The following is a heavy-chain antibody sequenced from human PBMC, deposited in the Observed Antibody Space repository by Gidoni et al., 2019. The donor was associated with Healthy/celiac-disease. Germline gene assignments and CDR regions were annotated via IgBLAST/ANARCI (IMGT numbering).Heavy chain of an antibody. CDR2: ISAYNGNT. D-gene: IGHD3-22*01. CDR3: GRDHYYDSSGYYLGGYPY. CDR1: GYTFTSYG. J-gene: IGHJ4*02. Sequence: QVQLVQSGAEVKKPGASVKVSCKASGYTFTSYGISWVRQAPGQGLEWMGWISAYNGNTNYAQKLQGRVTRTTDTATRTAYMELRSLRSDDTAVYYCGRDHYYDSSGYYLGGYPYWGQGTLVTVSS. V-gene: IGHV1-18*04.